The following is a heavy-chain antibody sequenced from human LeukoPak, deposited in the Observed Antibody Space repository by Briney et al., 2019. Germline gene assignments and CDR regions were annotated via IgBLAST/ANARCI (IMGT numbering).Heavy chain of an antibody. CDR1: GFTLSSFA. Sequence: GGSLRLSCTASGFTLSSFAMSWVRQAPGKGLELVSTLSSSGGRTSYADSVEGRFTISRDNPRNTLYMQMNSLRDEDTAVYYCAIMHGYYDGTGYWVQWGQGTLVAVSS. V-gene: IGHV3-23*01. D-gene: IGHD3-22*01. CDR3: AIMHGYYDGTGYWVQ. J-gene: IGHJ1*01. CDR2: LSSSGGRT.